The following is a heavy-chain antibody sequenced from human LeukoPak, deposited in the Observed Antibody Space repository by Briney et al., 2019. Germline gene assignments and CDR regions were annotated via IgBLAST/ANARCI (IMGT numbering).Heavy chain of an antibody. CDR3: AIDPYYYDGSGSLDY. CDR2: IDPSDSYT. V-gene: IGHV5-10-1*01. D-gene: IGHD3-22*01. Sequence: GESLKISCKGSGYSFTSYWITWVRQMPGKGLEWLGRIDPSDSYTNYSPSFQGHVTISADKSISTAYLQWSSLKASDTAMYYCAIDPYYYDGSGSLDYWGQGTLVTVSS. CDR1: GYSFTSYW. J-gene: IGHJ4*02.